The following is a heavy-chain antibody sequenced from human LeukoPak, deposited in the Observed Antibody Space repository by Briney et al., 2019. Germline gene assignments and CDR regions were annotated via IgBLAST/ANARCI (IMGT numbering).Heavy chain of an antibody. CDR3: ARGQQWLVRRGLEYENWFDP. V-gene: IGHV4-39*01. CDR1: GGSISSSSYY. J-gene: IGHJ5*02. Sequence: SETLSLTCTVSGGSISSSSYYWGWIRQPPGKGLEWIGSIYYSGSTYYNPSLKSRVTISVDTSKNQFSLKLSSVTAADTAVYYYARGQQWLVRRGLEYENWFDPWGQGTLVTVSS. CDR2: IYYSGST. D-gene: IGHD6-19*01.